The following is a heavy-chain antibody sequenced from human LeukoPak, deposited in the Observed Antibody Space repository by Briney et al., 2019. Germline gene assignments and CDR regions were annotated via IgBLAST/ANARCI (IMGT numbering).Heavy chain of an antibody. CDR3: ARDQDYGGLR. CDR1: GFTFSSYS. V-gene: IGHV3-48*01. Sequence: GGSLRLSCAVSGFTFSSYSMNWVRQAPGQGLEWVSYISSSSSTIYYADSVKGRFTISRDNAKNSLYLQMNGLRGEDTAVYYCARDQDYGGLRWGQGALVTVSS. CDR2: ISSSSSTI. D-gene: IGHD4-17*01. J-gene: IGHJ4*02.